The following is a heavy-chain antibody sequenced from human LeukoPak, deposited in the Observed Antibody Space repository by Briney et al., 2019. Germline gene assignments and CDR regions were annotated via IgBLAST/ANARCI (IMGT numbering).Heavy chain of an antibody. V-gene: IGHV3-21*01. CDR2: ISSSSSYI. Sequence: GGSLRLSCAASGFTFSSYSMYWVRQAPGKGLEWVSSISSSSSYIYYADSVKGRFTISRDNAKNSLYLQMNSLRAEDTAVYYCASGAVAAVFDYWGQGTLVTVSS. CDR3: ASGAVAAVFDY. J-gene: IGHJ4*02. CDR1: GFTFSSYS. D-gene: IGHD6-19*01.